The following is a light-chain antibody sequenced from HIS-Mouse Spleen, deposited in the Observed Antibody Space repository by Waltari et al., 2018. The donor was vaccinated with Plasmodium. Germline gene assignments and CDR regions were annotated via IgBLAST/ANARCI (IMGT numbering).Light chain of an antibody. V-gene: IGKV1-8*01. CDR1: QGISSS. CDR3: QQYYSYLLT. J-gene: IGKJ4*01. CDR2: AAS. Sequence: AIRMTQSPSSFSASTGDRVTLTCRASQGISSSLAWYQQKPGKAPKLLIYAASTLQSGVPSRFSGSGSGTDFTLTISCLQSEDFATYYCQQYYSYLLTFGGGTKVEIK.